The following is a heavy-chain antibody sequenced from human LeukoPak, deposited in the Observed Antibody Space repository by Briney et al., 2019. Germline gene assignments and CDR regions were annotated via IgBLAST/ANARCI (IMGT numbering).Heavy chain of an antibody. J-gene: IGHJ4*02. D-gene: IGHD2-2*01. Sequence: GASVKVSCKASGYTFSDYYMHWVRQAPGQGLEWMGWLYAKSGDTHYEQKFQGRVTLTRDTSISTAYMELSSLTSDDTAVYYCARDPAEEVVGIDYWGKGTLITVSS. CDR2: LYAKSGDT. V-gene: IGHV1-2*02. CDR3: ARDPAEEVVGIDY. CDR1: GYTFSDYY.